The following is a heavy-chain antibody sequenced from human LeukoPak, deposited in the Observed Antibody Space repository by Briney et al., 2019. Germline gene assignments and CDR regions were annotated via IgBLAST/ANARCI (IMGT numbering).Heavy chain of an antibody. D-gene: IGHD5-18*01. V-gene: IGHV4-31*03. CDR2: IYYSGST. CDR3: ARGAAGYSYG. CDR1: GGSISSGGYY. J-gene: IGHJ4*02. Sequence: SETLSLTCTVSGGSISSGGYYWSWIRQHPGKGLEWIGYIYYSGSTYYNPSLKSRVTISVDTSKNQFSLRLSSVTAADTAVYYCARGAAGYSYGWGQGALVTVSS.